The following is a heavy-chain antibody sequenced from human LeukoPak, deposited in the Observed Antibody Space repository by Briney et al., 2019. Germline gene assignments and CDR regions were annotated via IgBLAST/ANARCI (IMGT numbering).Heavy chain of an antibody. J-gene: IGHJ2*01. CDR2: ISTSGSTI. V-gene: IGHV3-11*01. CDR3: ARDPKNSSGWLWYSDL. CDR1: GFTFSEYH. D-gene: IGHD6-19*01. Sequence: GGSLRLSCAASGFTFSEYHMSRIRQAPGKGLEWVSYISTSGSTIYYADSVKGRFTISRDNAKNSLYLQMNSLRAEDAAMYFCARDPKNSSGWLWYSDLWGRGTLVAVSS.